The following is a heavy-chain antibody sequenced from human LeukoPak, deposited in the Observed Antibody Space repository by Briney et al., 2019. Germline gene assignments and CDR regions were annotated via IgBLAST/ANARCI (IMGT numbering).Heavy chain of an antibody. CDR3: ANLNQIVVVPAANSWFDP. V-gene: IGHV4-39*01. J-gene: IGHJ5*02. Sequence: PSETLSLTCTVSGASINSNDYYWGWIRQPPGKGLEWIGSIFYSGSTSYNPSLKSRDNISVDTSKNQFSLKLSSVTASDTAVYYCANLNQIVVVPAANSWFDPWGQGTLVTVSS. CDR2: IFYSGST. D-gene: IGHD2-2*01. CDR1: GASINSNDYY.